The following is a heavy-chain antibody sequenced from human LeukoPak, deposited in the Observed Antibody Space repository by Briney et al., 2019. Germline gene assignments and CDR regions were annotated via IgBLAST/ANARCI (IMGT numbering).Heavy chain of an antibody. CDR2: INWNGGST. CDR1: GFTFDDYG. D-gene: IGHD5-18*01. Sequence: PGGSLRLSCAASGFTFDDYGMSWVRQAPGKGLEWVSGINWNGGSTGYADSVKGRFTISRDNAKNSLYLQMNSLRAEDTALYYCAREIFARERYGLSGARAAFDIWGQGTMVIVSS. J-gene: IGHJ3*02. V-gene: IGHV3-20*04. CDR3: AREIFARERYGLSGARAAFDI.